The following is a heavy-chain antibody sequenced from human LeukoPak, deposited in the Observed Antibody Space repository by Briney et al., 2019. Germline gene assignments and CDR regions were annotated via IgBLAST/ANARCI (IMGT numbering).Heavy chain of an antibody. Sequence: SETLSLTCTVSGGSISSSSYYWGWIRQPPGKGLEWIGSIYYSGSTYYNPSLKSRVTISVDTSKNQFSLKLSSVTAADTAVYYCARVTMYCSSTSCYGDDFDYWGQGTLVTVSS. CDR3: ARVTMYCSSTSCYGDDFDY. D-gene: IGHD2-2*01. CDR1: GGSISSSSYY. CDR2: IYYSGST. J-gene: IGHJ4*02. V-gene: IGHV4-39*07.